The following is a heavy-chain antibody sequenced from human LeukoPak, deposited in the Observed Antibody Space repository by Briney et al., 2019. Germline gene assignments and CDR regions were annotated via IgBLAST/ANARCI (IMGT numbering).Heavy chain of an antibody. CDR2: IYYSGST. CDR1: GGSISSSSYY. J-gene: IGHJ4*02. Sequence: PSETLSLTCTVSGGSISSSSYYWGWIRQPPGKGLEWIGSIYYSGSTYYNPSLKSRVTISVDTSKNQFSLKLSSVTAADTAVYYCARDRPGNYGSGSPPIDYWGQGTLVTVSS. V-gene: IGHV4-39*07. CDR3: ARDRPGNYGSGSPPIDY. D-gene: IGHD3-10*01.